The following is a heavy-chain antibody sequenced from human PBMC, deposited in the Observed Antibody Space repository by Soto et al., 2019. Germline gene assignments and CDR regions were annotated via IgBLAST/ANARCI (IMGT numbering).Heavy chain of an antibody. D-gene: IGHD3-22*01. CDR2: ISAYNGNT. CDR3: ARETHYYDSSGYYVGDAFDI. V-gene: IGHV1-18*01. J-gene: IGHJ3*02. CDR1: GYTFTSYG. Sequence: QVQLVQSGAEVKKPGASVKVSCKASGYTFTSYGISWVRQAPGQGLEWMGWISAYNGNTNYAQKLQGRVTMTTDTSTSTADMELRSRRSDDTAVYYCARETHYYDSSGYYVGDAFDIWGQGTMVTVSS.